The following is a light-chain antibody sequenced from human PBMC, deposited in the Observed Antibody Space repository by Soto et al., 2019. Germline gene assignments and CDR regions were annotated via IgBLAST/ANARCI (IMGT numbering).Light chain of an antibody. CDR3: QQSYSTLRT. CDR2: AAF. CDR1: QSISNY. Sequence: LQVPPSPAEGCAGVGGRVRRTWRASQSISNYLNWYQQKPGKAPKLLIYAAFSLQSGVPSRFSGGGSGTDFPLTISSLQPEDFATYYCQQSYSTLRTFGQGTKVDIK. V-gene: IGKV1-39*01. J-gene: IGKJ1*01.